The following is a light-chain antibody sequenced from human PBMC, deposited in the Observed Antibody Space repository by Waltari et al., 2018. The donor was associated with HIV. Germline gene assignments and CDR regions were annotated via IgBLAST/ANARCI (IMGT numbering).Light chain of an antibody. CDR3: QQRGTWPPVT. J-gene: IGKJ4*01. V-gene: IGKV3-11*01. Sequence: EIVLTQSPATLSVSPGERAILSCRASQSVSRPLAWYQQKSGQAPRLLIYETSTRAAGTPGRFNGSGSGTDFALTITDVEPADVAVYYCQQRGTWPPVTFGGGTRVEI. CDR2: ETS. CDR1: QSVSRP.